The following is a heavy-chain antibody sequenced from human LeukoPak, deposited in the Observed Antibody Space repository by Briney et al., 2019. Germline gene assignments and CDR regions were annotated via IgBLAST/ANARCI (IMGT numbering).Heavy chain of an antibody. Sequence: GSLRLPCAASGFTLNSYCMHWVRQAPGKGLEWVGVISYDGSNKYYADSVKGRFTISRDNSKNTLYLQMNSLRAEDTAVYYCAKDRSSYYDSSGYYYFPDYWGQGTLVTVSS. D-gene: IGHD3-22*01. CDR3: AKDRSSYYDSSGYYYFPDY. CDR2: ISYDGSNK. J-gene: IGHJ4*02. CDR1: GFTLNSYC. V-gene: IGHV3-30*18.